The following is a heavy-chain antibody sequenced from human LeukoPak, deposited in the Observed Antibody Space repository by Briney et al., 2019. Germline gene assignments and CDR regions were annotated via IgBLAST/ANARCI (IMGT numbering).Heavy chain of an antibody. J-gene: IGHJ4*02. Sequence: SETLSLTCAVSGYSISSGYYWGWIRQPPGKGLEWIGSIYHSGSTYYNPSLKSRVTISVDTSKNQFSLKLSSVTAADTAVYYSARRAVVVITTFDYWGQGTLVTVSS. CDR1: GYSISSGYY. CDR2: IYHSGST. CDR3: ARRAVVVITTFDY. V-gene: IGHV4-38-2*01. D-gene: IGHD3-22*01.